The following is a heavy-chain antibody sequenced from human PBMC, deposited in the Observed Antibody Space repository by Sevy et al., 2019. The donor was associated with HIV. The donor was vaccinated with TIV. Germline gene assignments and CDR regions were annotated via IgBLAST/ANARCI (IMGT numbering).Heavy chain of an antibody. Sequence: GGSLRLSCAASGLTFSNYVMSWVRQAPGKGLEWLSVISGSSGTTYAAESVKGRFTISRDNSKNTLYLHMSSLGAEDRAVFSCASNLSPSGVFDFWGQGTRVTVSS. CDR1: GLTFSNYV. CDR2: ISGSSGTT. CDR3: ASNLSPSGVFDF. J-gene: IGHJ3*01. D-gene: IGHD3-10*01. V-gene: IGHV3-23*01.